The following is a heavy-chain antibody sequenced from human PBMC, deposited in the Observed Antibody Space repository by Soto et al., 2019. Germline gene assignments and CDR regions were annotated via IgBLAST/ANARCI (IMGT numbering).Heavy chain of an antibody. Sequence: LRLSCAASDISFSSYWMNWVRQAPGKGLEWVANIKHDGSEKYYADSVKGRFSISRDSATDSVYLQMTSLRPEDTAVYYCARANYYDSSGDHWGQGTLVTVSS. J-gene: IGHJ5*02. CDR3: ARANYYDSSGDH. CDR2: IKHDGSEK. D-gene: IGHD3-22*01. CDR1: DISFSSYW. V-gene: IGHV3-7*04.